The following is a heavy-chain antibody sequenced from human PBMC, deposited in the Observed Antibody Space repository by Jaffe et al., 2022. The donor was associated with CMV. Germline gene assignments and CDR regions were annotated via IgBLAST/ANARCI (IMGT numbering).Heavy chain of an antibody. CDR1: GDSVSSNSAA. CDR3: ARAVGQWLASIAYYFDY. CDR2: TYYRSKWYN. V-gene: IGHV6-1*01. Sequence: QVQLQQSGPGLVKPSQTLSLTCAISGDSVSSNSAAWNWIRQSPSRGLEWLGRTYYRSKWYNDYAVSVKSRITINPDTSKNQFSLQLNSVTPEDTAVYYCARAVGQWLASIAYYFDYWGQGTLVTVSS. J-gene: IGHJ4*02. D-gene: IGHD6-19*01.